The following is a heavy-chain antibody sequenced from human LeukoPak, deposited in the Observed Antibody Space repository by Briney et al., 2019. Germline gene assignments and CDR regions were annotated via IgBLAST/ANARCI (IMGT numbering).Heavy chain of an antibody. CDR2: IYTSGST. D-gene: IGHD6-19*01. Sequence: PSQTLSLTCTVSGGSISSGSYYWSWIRQPAGKGLEWIGRIYTSGSTNYNPSLKSRVTISVDTSKNQFSLKLSSVTAADTAVYYCARGRSGWYLNWFDPWGQGTLVTVSS. CDR3: ARGRSGWYLNWFDP. CDR1: GGSISSGSYY. V-gene: IGHV4-61*02. J-gene: IGHJ5*02.